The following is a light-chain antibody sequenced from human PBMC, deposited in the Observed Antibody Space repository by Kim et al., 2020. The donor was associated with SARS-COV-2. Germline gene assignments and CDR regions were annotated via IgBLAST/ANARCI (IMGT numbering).Light chain of an antibody. V-gene: IGLV2-14*01. CDR1: SSDGGGYKD. CDR2: EVD. CDR3: SSYIRGSTNYV. Sequence: SITYTCTGTSSDGGGYKDVSWYQQHPGKAPKLVIYEVDNRPSGVSIRFSGSKSGNTASLTISGLQAEDEADYYCSSYIRGSTNYVFGTGTKVTVL. J-gene: IGLJ1*01.